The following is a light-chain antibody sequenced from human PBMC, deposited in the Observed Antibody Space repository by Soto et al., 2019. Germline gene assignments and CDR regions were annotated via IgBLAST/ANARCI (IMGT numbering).Light chain of an antibody. J-gene: IGLJ2*01. V-gene: IGLV2-14*01. CDR1: RSDIGDSNF. Sequence: QSFLTQPASVSGSPGQSVTISCTGPRSDIGDSNFISWYQHSPGKAPRLLIYEVNNRPSGVSKRLSGSKAGNTASLTISGLLDDDEADYFCASFRSGTILVFGSGTKLTVL. CDR3: ASFRSGTILV. CDR2: EVN.